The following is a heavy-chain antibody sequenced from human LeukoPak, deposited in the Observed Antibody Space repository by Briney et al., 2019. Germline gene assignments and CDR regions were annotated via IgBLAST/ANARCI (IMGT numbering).Heavy chain of an antibody. J-gene: IGHJ3*02. CDR1: GYTFTSYY. Sequence: ASVKVSCKASGYTFTSYYMHWVRQAPGQGLEWMGIINPSGGNTIYAQKFQGRVTMTRDMSTSTVYMELSSLRSEDTAVYYCASSSRGVWGSYRLSLGSFDIWGQGTMVTVSS. CDR3: ASSSRGVWGSYRLSLGSFDI. D-gene: IGHD3-16*02. CDR2: INPSGGNT. V-gene: IGHV1-46*01.